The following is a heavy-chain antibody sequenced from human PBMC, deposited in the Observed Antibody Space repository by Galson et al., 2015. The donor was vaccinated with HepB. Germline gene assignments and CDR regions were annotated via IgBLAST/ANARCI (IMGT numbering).Heavy chain of an antibody. Sequence: SVKVSCKASGYTFTSYGISWVRQAPGQGLEWMGWMNPNSGNTGYAQKFQGRVTMTRNTSISTAYMELSSLRSEDTAVYYCASGGYIGDFWSGYYYYMDVWGKGTTVTVSS. CDR1: GYTFTSYG. V-gene: IGHV1-8*02. J-gene: IGHJ6*03. CDR2: MNPNSGNT. CDR3: ASGGYIGDFWSGYYYYMDV. D-gene: IGHD3-3*01.